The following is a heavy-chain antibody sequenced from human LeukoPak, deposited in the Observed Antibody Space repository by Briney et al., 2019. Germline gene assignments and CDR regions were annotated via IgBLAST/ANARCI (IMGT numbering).Heavy chain of an antibody. Sequence: GGTLRLFRAASVFTFRIYSLHWARQAPDKGLERGGVISYDGNNKYYEDSLKGRFFISRDNSKNTLYLQMSSLTGEETAGYYCAGVSERGWFYFDYWGQGTLVTGSS. CDR2: ISYDGNNK. V-gene: IGHV3-30*03. J-gene: IGHJ4*02. D-gene: IGHD6-19*01. CDR3: AGVSERGWFYFDY. CDR1: VFTFRIYS.